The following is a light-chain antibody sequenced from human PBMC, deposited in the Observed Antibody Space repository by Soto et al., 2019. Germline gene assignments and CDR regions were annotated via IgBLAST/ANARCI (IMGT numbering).Light chain of an antibody. V-gene: IGKV3-15*01. Sequence: EIVLTQSPGTLSLSPGERATLNCRASQSLTSYLAWYQQKPDQAPRLLIYGISTRATGIPARFSGSASGTEFTLTISSLQSEDFAVYYCQQYNNWPITFGQGTRL. J-gene: IGKJ5*01. CDR3: QQYNNWPIT. CDR2: GIS. CDR1: QSLTSY.